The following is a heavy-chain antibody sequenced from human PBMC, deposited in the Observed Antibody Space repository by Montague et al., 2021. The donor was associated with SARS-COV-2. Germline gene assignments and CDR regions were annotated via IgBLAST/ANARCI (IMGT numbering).Heavy chain of an antibody. CDR1: GDSFSFYF. CDR2: IEHSGST. J-gene: IGHJ5*01. CDR3: GRLGYSTSTVDS. Sequence: SETLSLTCTVSGDSFSFYFWTWIRQPPGRGLEWIGYIEHSGSTNYNPSLKSRVTMSIDTSSNQFSLELRSVTAADTAVYYCGRLGYSTSTVDSWGHGTLVTVSS. V-gene: IGHV4-4*09. D-gene: IGHD6-6*01.